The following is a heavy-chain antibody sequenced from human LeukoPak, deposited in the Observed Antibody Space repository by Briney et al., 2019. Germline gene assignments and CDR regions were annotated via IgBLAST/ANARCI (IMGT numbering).Heavy chain of an antibody. CDR3: AKGSGGWYQFFDH. CDR1: GFTFSTYA. V-gene: IGHV3-23*01. CDR2: ISNGDGTT. Sequence: GGSLRLSCAGSGFTFSTYAMTCVRQAPGKGLEWVSSISNGDGTTYYTDSVKGRFTISRNNSKNTLYLQMNSLRAEDTAVYYCAKGSGGWYQFFDHWGQGTLVTVSS. J-gene: IGHJ5*02. D-gene: IGHD6-19*01.